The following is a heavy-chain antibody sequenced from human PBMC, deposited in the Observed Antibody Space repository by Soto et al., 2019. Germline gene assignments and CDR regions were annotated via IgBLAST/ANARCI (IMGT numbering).Heavy chain of an antibody. CDR1: GGSISSGDYY. D-gene: IGHD4-17*01. Sequence: SETLSLTCTVSGGSISSGDYYWSWIRQPPGKGLEWIGYIYYSGSTYYNPSLKSRVTISVDTSKNHFSLKLSSVTAADTAVYYCARDPIAGTTVVGVEYFDYWGQGTLVTVSS. V-gene: IGHV4-30-4*01. J-gene: IGHJ4*02. CDR3: ARDPIAGTTVVGVEYFDY. CDR2: IYYSGST.